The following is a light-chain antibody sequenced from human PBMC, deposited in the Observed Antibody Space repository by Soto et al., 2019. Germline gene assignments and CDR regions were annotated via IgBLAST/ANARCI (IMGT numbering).Light chain of an antibody. Sequence: DIQITQSPSSLSASVGDRVTITCRATQSISSNLNWYQQKPGKAPKVLISCASSLQSGVPLRFSGSGSGTDFTLTISSLQSEDFATYYCQQSHRTPLTFGGGTKVEIK. CDR2: CAS. J-gene: IGKJ4*01. CDR3: QQSHRTPLT. CDR1: QSISSN. V-gene: IGKV1-39*01.